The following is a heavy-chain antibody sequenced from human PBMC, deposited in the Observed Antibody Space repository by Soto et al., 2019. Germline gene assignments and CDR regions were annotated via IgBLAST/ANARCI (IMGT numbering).Heavy chain of an antibody. CDR3: AREWSTSGDLDY. D-gene: IGHD3-10*01. CDR1: GSTFSSHS. CDR2: ISYDGSIK. Sequence: QVQLVESGGGVVQPGRSLRLSCAASGSTFSSHSIQWVRQPPGKGLDRAAAISYDGSIKYYADTVKGRSTISRDNSKNTAYLQMNSLRAEDTGVFYCAREWSTSGDLDYWGQGTLVIVSS. J-gene: IGHJ4*02. V-gene: IGHV3-30-3*01.